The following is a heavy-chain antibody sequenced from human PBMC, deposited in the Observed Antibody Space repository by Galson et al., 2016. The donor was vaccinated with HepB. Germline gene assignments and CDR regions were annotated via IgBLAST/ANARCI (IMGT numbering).Heavy chain of an antibody. D-gene: IGHD5-24*01. J-gene: IGHJ3*02. V-gene: IGHV3-15*01. Sequence: SLRLSCAASGFTFINAWMTWVRQAPGKGLEWVGRIKSKTDGVTTDYGAPVRGSFTISRDDSKNTVYLQMNRMKSEDTAVYYCTTGLEKWLKFDAFDIWGQGTMVTVSS. CDR1: GFTFINAW. CDR2: IKSKTDGVTT. CDR3: TTGLEKWLKFDAFDI.